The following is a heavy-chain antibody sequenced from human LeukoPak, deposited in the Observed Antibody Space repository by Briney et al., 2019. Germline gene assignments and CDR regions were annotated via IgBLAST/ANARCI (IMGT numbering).Heavy chain of an antibody. J-gene: IGHJ4*02. CDR3: ARDRGIAVVDDY. D-gene: IGHD6-19*01. CDR1: GFTFSSYW. CDR2: IKQDGSEK. Sequence: GGSLRLSRAASGFTFSSYWMSWVRQAPGKGLEWVASIKQDGSEKYYVDSVKGRFTISRDNAKNSLYLQMNSLRAEDTAVYYCARDRGIAVVDDYWGQGTLVTVSS. V-gene: IGHV3-7*04.